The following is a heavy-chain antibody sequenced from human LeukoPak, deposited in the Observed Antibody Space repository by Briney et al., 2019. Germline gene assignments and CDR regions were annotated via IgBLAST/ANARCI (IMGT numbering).Heavy chain of an antibody. CDR3: ARPAYPRHDSSGYYLE. CDR1: GFSFSSYW. CDR2: IKEDGSEK. V-gene: IGHV3-7*01. Sequence: PGGSLRLSCAASGFSFSSYWMSWDRQAPGKGLEWVGNIKEDGSEKYYVDAVKGRFTISRDNAKNSLYLQMNSLRAEDTAVYYCARPAYPRHDSSGYYLEWGQGSLVTVSS. J-gene: IGHJ4*02. D-gene: IGHD3-22*01.